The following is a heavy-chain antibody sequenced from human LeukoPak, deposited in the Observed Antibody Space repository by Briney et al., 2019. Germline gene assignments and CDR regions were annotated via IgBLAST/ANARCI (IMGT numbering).Heavy chain of an antibody. V-gene: IGHV5-51*01. D-gene: IGHD4-23*01. CDR1: GYTFSNYW. CDR2: IYPDDSDT. Sequence: GESLKVSCKASGYTFSNYWIGWVRQMPGKGLEWMGIIYPDDSDTRHSPSFQGQVTISADKSINTAYLQWSSLKASDTAMYYCARRRWADAFDIWGQGTMVTVSS. CDR3: ARRRWADAFDI. J-gene: IGHJ3*02.